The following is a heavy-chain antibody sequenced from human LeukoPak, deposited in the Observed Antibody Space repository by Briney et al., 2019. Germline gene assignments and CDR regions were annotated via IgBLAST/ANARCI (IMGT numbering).Heavy chain of an antibody. Sequence: ASVKVSCKASGYTFTSYDINWVRQATGQGLEWMGWMNPHSGNTGYAQKFQGRVTITRNTSISTAYMELSSLRSEDTAVYYCARGRNWGDLARAINYYYYYMDVWGKGTTVTVSS. J-gene: IGHJ6*03. CDR3: ARGRNWGDLARAINYYYYYMDV. V-gene: IGHV1-8*03. CDR1: GYTFTSYD. CDR2: MNPHSGNT. D-gene: IGHD3-16*01.